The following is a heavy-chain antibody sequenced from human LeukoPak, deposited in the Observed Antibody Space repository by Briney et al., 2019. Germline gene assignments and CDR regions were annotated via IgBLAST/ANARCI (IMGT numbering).Heavy chain of an antibody. CDR2: ISSRSSTI. CDR1: GFTFSSYG. CDR3: ARDKNDSTIFDY. Sequence: SGGSLRLSCAASGFTFSSYGMNWVRQAPGKGLEWISYISSRSSTIYYADSVKGRFTISRDNSKNTLYLQMNSLRAEDTAVYYCARDKNDSTIFDYWGQGTLVTVSS. J-gene: IGHJ4*02. V-gene: IGHV3-48*01. D-gene: IGHD3-22*01.